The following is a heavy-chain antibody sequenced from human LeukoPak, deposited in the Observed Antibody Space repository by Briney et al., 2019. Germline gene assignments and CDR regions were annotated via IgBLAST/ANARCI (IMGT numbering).Heavy chain of an antibody. CDR1: GFDFSSYA. CDR3: AKEGSGSSPRSDY. Sequence: GGSLRLSCEASGFDFSSYALTWVRQAPGEGLEWVSTIESDTTTNYADSVKGRFFISRDNSKNTLYLQMTSLRAEDTAVYYCAKEGSGSSPRSDYWGQGTLVTVSS. D-gene: IGHD1-26*01. J-gene: IGHJ4*02. V-gene: IGHV3-23*01. CDR2: IESDTTT.